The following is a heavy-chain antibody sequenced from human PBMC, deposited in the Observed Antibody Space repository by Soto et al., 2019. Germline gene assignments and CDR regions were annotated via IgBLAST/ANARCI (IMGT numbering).Heavy chain of an antibody. J-gene: IGHJ6*02. CDR2: IIPIFGTA. CDR1: GGTFSSYA. CDR3: ARDLYYYDSSGYQNYYYGMDV. V-gene: IGHV1-69*01. D-gene: IGHD3-22*01. Sequence: QVQLVQSGAEVKKPGSSVKVSCKASGGTFSSYAISWVRQAPGQGLEWMGGIIPIFGTANYAQKFQGRVTITADESTNTAYMELSSLRSEDTAVYYCARDLYYYDSSGYQNYYYGMDVWGQGTTVTVSS.